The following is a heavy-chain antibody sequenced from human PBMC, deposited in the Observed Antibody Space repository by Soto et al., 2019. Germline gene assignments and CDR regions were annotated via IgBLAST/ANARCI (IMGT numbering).Heavy chain of an antibody. Sequence: GGSLRLSCAASGFTFSDYYMSWIRQAPGKGLEWVSYISSSGSTIYYADSVKGRFTISRDNAKNSLYLQMNSLRAEDTAVYYCARDGSGAPFRWSFGEGNAFDIWGQGTMVTVSS. J-gene: IGHJ3*02. CDR3: ARDGSGAPFRWSFGEGNAFDI. CDR2: ISSSGSTI. CDR1: GFTFSDYY. V-gene: IGHV3-11*01. D-gene: IGHD3-10*01.